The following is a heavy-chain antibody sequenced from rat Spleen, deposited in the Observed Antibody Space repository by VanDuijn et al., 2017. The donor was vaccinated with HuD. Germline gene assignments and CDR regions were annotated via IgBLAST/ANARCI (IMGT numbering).Heavy chain of an antibody. V-gene: IGHV5-19*01. CDR2: ISPSGATT. J-gene: IGHJ2*01. Sequence: EVQLVESGGGLVQPGRSLKLSCAASGFTLSDYVMHWIRQAPTKGLEWVTSISPSGATTNYRDSVKGRFTISRDNARGTLYLQMDSLRSEDTATYYCAKDNNNLRYFDYWGQGVMVTVSS. CDR1: GFTLSDYV. CDR3: AKDNNNLRYFDY. D-gene: IGHD1-10*01.